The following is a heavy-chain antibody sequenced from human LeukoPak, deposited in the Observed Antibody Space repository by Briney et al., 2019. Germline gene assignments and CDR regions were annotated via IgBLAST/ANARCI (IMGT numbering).Heavy chain of an antibody. Sequence: GGSLRLSCAASGFTVSSNYMSWVRQAPGKGLEWVSVIYSGGSTYYADSVKGRFTISRDNSRNTLYLQMNGLRAEDTAVYYCAREAPYDSSGYYDYWGQGTLVTVSS. V-gene: IGHV3-66*02. CDR3: AREAPYDSSGYYDY. CDR1: GFTVSSNY. J-gene: IGHJ4*02. D-gene: IGHD3-22*01. CDR2: IYSGGST.